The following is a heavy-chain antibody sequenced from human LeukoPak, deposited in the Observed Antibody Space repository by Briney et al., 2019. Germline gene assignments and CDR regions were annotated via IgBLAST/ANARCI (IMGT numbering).Heavy chain of an antibody. D-gene: IGHD3-10*01. CDR3: ASQRRGGSGSYWFDP. CDR2: IYYSGST. Sequence: SETLSLTCTVSGGSISGYYWSWIRQPPGKGLEWIGYIYYSGSTNYNPPLKSRVTISVDTSKNQFSLKLSSVTAADTAVYYCASQRRGGSGSYWFDPWGQGTLVTVSS. V-gene: IGHV4-59*01. J-gene: IGHJ5*02. CDR1: GGSISGYY.